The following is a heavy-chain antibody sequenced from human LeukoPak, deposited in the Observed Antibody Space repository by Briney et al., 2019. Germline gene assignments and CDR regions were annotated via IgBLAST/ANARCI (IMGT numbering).Heavy chain of an antibody. Sequence: SETLSLTCTVSGGSISGGSYYWSWIRQPAGKGLEWIGRIYTSGSTNYNPSLKSRVTISVDTSKNQFSLKLSSVTAADTAVYYCARDRDIAYCGGDCYPDVWGKGTTVTVSS. J-gene: IGHJ6*04. CDR2: IYTSGST. CDR3: ARDRDIAYCGGDCYPDV. CDR1: GGSISGGSYY. D-gene: IGHD2-21*02. V-gene: IGHV4-61*02.